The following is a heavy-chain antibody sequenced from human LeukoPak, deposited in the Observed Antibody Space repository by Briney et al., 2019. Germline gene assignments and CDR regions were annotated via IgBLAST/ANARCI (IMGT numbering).Heavy chain of an antibody. CDR3: ARVDYYGSGSFDY. V-gene: IGHV4-59*01. CDR2: IYYSGST. D-gene: IGHD3-10*01. CDR1: GGSISSYY. Sequence: PSETLSLTCTVSGGSISSYYWSWIRQPPGKGLEWIGYIYYSGSTNYIPSLKSRVTISVDTSKNQFSLKLSSVTAADTAVYYCARVDYYGSGSFDYWGQGTLVTVSS. J-gene: IGHJ4*02.